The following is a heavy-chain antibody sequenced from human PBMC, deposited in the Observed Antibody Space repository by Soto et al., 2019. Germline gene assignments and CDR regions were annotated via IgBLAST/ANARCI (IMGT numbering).Heavy chain of an antibody. Sequence: EVQLLESGGGLVQPGGSLRLSCAASGFTFSSYAMSWVRQAPGKGLEWVSAISGSGGSTYYADSVKGRFTISRDNSKSTLYLQMNSLRAEDTAVYYCAKDRGSGYYYYGMDVWGQGTTVTVSS. J-gene: IGHJ6*02. D-gene: IGHD3-10*01. CDR3: AKDRGSGYYYYGMDV. V-gene: IGHV3-23*01. CDR1: GFTFSSYA. CDR2: ISGSGGST.